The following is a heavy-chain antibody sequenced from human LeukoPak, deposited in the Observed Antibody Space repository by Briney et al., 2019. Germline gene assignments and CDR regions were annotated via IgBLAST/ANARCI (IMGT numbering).Heavy chain of an antibody. V-gene: IGHV1-46*01. CDR3: ARAKRGYCSGGSCPRYYNYYMDV. Sequence: ASVKVSCKASGYTFTSYYMHWVRQAPGQGLEWMGIINPSGGSTSYAQKFQGRVTMTRDMSTSTVYMELSSLRSEDTAVYYCARAKRGYCSGGSCPRYYNYYMDVWGKGTTVTVSS. CDR1: GYTFTSYY. D-gene: IGHD2-15*01. CDR2: INPSGGST. J-gene: IGHJ6*03.